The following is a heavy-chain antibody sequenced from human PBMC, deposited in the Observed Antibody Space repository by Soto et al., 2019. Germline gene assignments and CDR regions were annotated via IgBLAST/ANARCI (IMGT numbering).Heavy chain of an antibody. CDR2: IWYDGSNK. CDR1: GFTFSSYG. Sequence: GGSLRLSCAASGFTFSSYGMHWVRQAPGKGLEWVAVIWYDGSNKYYADSVKGRFTISRDNSKNTLYLQMNSLRAEDTAVYYAARDGILRYFDWVPYYYYYMDVWGKGTTVTVSS. J-gene: IGHJ6*03. D-gene: IGHD3-9*01. V-gene: IGHV3-33*01. CDR3: ARDGILRYFDWVPYYYYYMDV.